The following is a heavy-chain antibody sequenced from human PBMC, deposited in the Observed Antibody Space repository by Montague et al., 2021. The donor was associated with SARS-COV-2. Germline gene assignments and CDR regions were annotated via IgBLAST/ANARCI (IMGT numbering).Heavy chain of an antibody. Sequence: TLSLTCTVSGGSISSGGYYWSWIRQHPGKGLEWIGYIYYSGSTYYNPSLKSRATISVDTSKNQFSLKLSSVTAADTAVYYCARARTRITMIVVVIDAFDIWGQGTMVTVSS. D-gene: IGHD3-22*01. V-gene: IGHV4-31*03. CDR1: GGSISSGGYY. J-gene: IGHJ3*02. CDR3: ARARTRITMIVVVIDAFDI. CDR2: IYYSGST.